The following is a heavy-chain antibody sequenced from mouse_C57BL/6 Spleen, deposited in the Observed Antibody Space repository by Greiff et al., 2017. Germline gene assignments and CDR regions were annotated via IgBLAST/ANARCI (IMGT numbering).Heavy chain of an antibody. Sequence: EVQLKESGPGLVKPSQSLSLTCSVTGYSITSGYYWNWIRQFPGNKLEWMGYISYDGSNNYNPSLKNRISITRDTSKNQFFLKLNSVTTEDTATYYCARGAYGYFDYWGQGTTLTVSS. CDR2: ISYDGSN. CDR3: ARGAYGYFDY. D-gene: IGHD1-1*02. J-gene: IGHJ2*01. CDR1: GYSITSGYY. V-gene: IGHV3-6*01.